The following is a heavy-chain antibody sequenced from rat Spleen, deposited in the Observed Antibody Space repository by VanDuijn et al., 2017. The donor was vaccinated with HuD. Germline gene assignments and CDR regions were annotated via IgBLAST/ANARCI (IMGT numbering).Heavy chain of an antibody. CDR3: ARDYSNFFPYWYFDF. Sequence: EVQLVESGGGLVQPGRSLKLSCAASGFTFSDYNMAWVRQAPKKGLEWVATISSGGGTNNYYRDSVKGRFSISRDDAKSTLFLQMDSVRSEDTATYYCARDYSNFFPYWYFDFWGPGTMVTVSS. CDR2: ISSGGGTNN. J-gene: IGHJ1*01. V-gene: IGHV5S23*01. CDR1: GFTFSDYN. D-gene: IGHD1-2*01.